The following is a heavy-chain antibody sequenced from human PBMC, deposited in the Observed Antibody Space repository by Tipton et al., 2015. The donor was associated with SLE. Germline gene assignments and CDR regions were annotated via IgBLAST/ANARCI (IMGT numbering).Heavy chain of an antibody. Sequence: LVQSGAEVKKPGASVKVSCKASGYKYTDYGFSWVRQAPGQGLEWVGWISAYNANTNYAQKFKGRVTMTTDTSTSTAYMELRSLRSDDTAVYYCAREPRLGYYFDYWGQGTLVTVSS. D-gene: IGHD3-9*01. CDR2: ISAYNANT. CDR1: GYKYTDYG. CDR3: AREPRLGYYFDY. J-gene: IGHJ4*02. V-gene: IGHV1-18*01.